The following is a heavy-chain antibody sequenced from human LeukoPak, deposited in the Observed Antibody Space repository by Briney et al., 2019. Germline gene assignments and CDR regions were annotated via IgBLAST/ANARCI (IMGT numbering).Heavy chain of an antibody. J-gene: IGHJ4*02. D-gene: IGHD4-11*01. CDR2: IYYTGSS. Sequence: SETLSLTCTVSGGSISTYYWTWVRQPPGKGLEWIAYIYYTGSSNYNPSLKSRVTISVDTSKDQFSLKLISATAADTAVYYCARDLSKYSNGFLWGQGILVTVSS. CDR3: ARDLSKYSNGFL. V-gene: IGHV4-59*01. CDR1: GGSISTYY.